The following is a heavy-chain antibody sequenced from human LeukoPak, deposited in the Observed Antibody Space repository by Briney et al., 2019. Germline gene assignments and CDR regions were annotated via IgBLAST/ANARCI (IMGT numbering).Heavy chain of an antibody. J-gene: IGHJ5*02. V-gene: IGHV1-46*03. Sequence: GASVKVSCKASGYTFTSYGISWVRQAPGQGLEWMGIINPSGGRTSYAQKFQGRVTMTRDTSTSTVYMELSSLRSEDTAVYYCARGGYSNYVSDWFDPWGQGTLVTVSS. CDR2: INPSGGRT. CDR3: ARGGYSNYVSDWFDP. CDR1: GYTFTSYG. D-gene: IGHD4-11*01.